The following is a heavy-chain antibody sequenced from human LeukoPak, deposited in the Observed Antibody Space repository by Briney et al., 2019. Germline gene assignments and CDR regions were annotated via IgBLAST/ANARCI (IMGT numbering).Heavy chain of an antibody. CDR1: GGPISSGGYY. V-gene: IGHV4-31*03. Sequence: SETLSLTCTVSGGPISSGGYYWAWIRQHPGKGLEWIGYIYYSGSAYYNPSLKSRVTISVDTSKNQFSLKLSSVTAADTAVYYCARDDLGDFPYYYYGMDVWGQGTTVTVSS. J-gene: IGHJ6*02. CDR2: IYYSGSA. CDR3: ARDDLGDFPYYYYGMDV. D-gene: IGHD3-10*01.